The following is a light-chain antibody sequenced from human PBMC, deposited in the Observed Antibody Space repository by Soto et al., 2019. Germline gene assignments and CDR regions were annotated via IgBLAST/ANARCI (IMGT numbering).Light chain of an antibody. Sequence: QSVLTQPASVSVSPGQSITSSCTGTSSDIGGYNFVSWYRQHPGRAPKLMIYEVSNRPSGVSDRFSGSKSGNTASLTISGLQADDEGDYYCSSFRSGTTLFGTGTKVTVL. CDR1: SSDIGGYNF. CDR3: SSFRSGTTL. CDR2: EVS. J-gene: IGLJ1*01. V-gene: IGLV2-14*01.